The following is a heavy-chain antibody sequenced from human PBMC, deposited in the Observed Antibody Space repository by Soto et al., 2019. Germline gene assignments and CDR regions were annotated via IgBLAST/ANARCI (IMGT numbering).Heavy chain of an antibody. V-gene: IGHV4-39*01. Sequence: SETLSLTCSVSGDSISNSRFYWAWIRQPPGEGLEWIGSIYHTGNAYYNPSLKSRVTIFVDTSKNQFSLKLTSVTAADTALYYFARDYFDSSDYTTNWFDPWGQGTLVT. CDR2: IYHTGNA. CDR1: GDSISNSRFY. D-gene: IGHD3-22*01. J-gene: IGHJ5*02. CDR3: ARDYFDSSDYTTNWFDP.